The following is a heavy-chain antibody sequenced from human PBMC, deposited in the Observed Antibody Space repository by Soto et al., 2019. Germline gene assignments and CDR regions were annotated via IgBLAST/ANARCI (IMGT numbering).Heavy chain of an antibody. D-gene: IGHD6-19*01. CDR3: ARAPYSSGWPDS. V-gene: IGHV4-61*03. J-gene: IGHJ4*02. CDR2: ISYSGST. Sequence: QVQLQESGPGLVKPSETLSLTCTVSGGSVSSGGYFWSRIRQPPGKGLEWIGYISYSGSTKYNPSLESRVTISVDTSNKNFSLKLASVTAADTAVYYCARAPYSSGWPDSWGQGTLVTVSS. CDR1: GGSVSSGGYF.